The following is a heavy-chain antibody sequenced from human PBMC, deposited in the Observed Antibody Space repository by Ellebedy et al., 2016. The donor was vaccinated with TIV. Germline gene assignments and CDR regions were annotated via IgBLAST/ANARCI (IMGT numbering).Heavy chain of an antibody. CDR1: GLTVSRSY. V-gene: IGHV3-53*01. J-gene: IGHJ6*03. CDR3: ARVGTMGGNYYYYMDV. CDR2: IYAPGTT. D-gene: IGHD3-16*01. Sequence: GGSLRLXXEASGLTVSRSYLSWVRQAPGKGLEWVPAIYAPGTTYYAGSVKGRFTISRDNSKNTLYLEMNSLRAEDSAIYYCARVGTMGGNYYYYMDVWGKGTTVTVSS.